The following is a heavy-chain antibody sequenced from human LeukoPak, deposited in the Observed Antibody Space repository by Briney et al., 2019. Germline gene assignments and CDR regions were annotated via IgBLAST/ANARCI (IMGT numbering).Heavy chain of an antibody. CDR1: GGSISSGGYY. Sequence: SETLSLTCTVSGGSISSGGYYWSWIRQHPWKGLEWIGYIYYSGSTYYNPSLKSRVTISVDTSKNQFSLKLSSVTAADTAVYYCASERVGATGQNYWGQGTLVTVSS. CDR2: IYYSGST. V-gene: IGHV4-31*03. J-gene: IGHJ4*02. CDR3: ASERVGATGQNY. D-gene: IGHD1-26*01.